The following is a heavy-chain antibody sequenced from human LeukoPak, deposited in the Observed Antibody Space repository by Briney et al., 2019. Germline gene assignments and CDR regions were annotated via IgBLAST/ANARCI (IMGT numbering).Heavy chain of an antibody. CDR1: GFTFSSYA. CDR2: ISGSGGNT. D-gene: IGHD3-22*01. CDR3: AKIPFPYYYDSSGPY. Sequence: TGGSLRLSCAASGFTFSSYAMSWVRQAPGKGLEWVSTISGSGGNTYYADSVKGRFTISRDNSKNTLYLQMNSLRAADTAVYYCAKIPFPYYYDSSGPYWGQGTLVTVSS. V-gene: IGHV3-23*01. J-gene: IGHJ4*02.